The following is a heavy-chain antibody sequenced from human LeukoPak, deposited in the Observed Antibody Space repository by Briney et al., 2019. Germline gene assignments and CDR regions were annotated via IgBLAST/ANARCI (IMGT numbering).Heavy chain of an antibody. D-gene: IGHD3-10*01. Sequence: SETLSLTCTVSGYSISSGYYWGWIRPPPGKGLEWIGSIYHSGSTYYNPSLKRRVTISVDTSKNPFSLNLTSVTAADTAVYYCATSRFSGGLGRFDPWGQGTLVTVSS. CDR1: GYSISSGYY. CDR2: IYHSGST. J-gene: IGHJ5*02. CDR3: ATSRFSGGLGRFDP. V-gene: IGHV4-38-2*02.